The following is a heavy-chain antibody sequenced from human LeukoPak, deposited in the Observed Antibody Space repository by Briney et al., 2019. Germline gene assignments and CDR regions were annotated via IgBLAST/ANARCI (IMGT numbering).Heavy chain of an antibody. CDR3: ARAGYLVRGIIKHDYFYKYMDV. Sequence: ASVKVSCKASGGTFSSNAITWVRQAPGQGLEWMGGFIPIFGTSSSAEKFRGRVTFTTDEFTSTVYMELSSLRSEDTAVYYCARAGYLVRGIIKHDYFYKYMDVWGKGTTVTVSS. J-gene: IGHJ6*03. V-gene: IGHV1-69*05. CDR2: FIPIFGTS. CDR1: GGTFSSNA. D-gene: IGHD3-10*01.